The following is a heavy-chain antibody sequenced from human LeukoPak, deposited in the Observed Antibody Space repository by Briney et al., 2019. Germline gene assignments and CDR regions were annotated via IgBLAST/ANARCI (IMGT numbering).Heavy chain of an antibody. CDR1: GYTLTELS. J-gene: IGHJ6*02. CDR2: FDPEDGET. CDR3: ATGHPDCSGGSCYHGMDV. Sequence: ASVKVSCKVSGYTLTELSMHWVRQAPGKGLEWMGGFDPEDGETIYAQKFQGRVTMTEDTSTDTAYMELSSLRSEDTAVYYCATGHPDCSGGSCYHGMDVWGQGTTVTVSS. D-gene: IGHD2-15*01. V-gene: IGHV1-24*01.